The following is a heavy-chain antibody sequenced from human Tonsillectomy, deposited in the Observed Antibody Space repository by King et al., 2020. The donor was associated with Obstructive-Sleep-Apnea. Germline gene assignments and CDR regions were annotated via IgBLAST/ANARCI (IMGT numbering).Heavy chain of an antibody. J-gene: IGHJ1*01. V-gene: IGHV3-30*18. Sequence: QLVQSGGGVVQPGRSLRLSCAASGFTFSSYGMHWVRQAPGKGLEWVAVISYDGSNKYYADSVKGRFTISRDNSKNTLYLQMNSLRAEDTAVYYCAKDGLSDGYKPSYFQHWGQGTLVTVSS. CDR2: ISYDGSNK. CDR1: GFTFSSYG. CDR3: AKDGLSDGYKPSYFQH. D-gene: IGHD5-24*01.